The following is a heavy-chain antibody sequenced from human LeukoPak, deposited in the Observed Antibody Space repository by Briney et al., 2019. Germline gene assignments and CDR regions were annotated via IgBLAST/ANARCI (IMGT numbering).Heavy chain of an antibody. Sequence: GGSLRLSCAASGFTFSSYAMHWVRQAAGKGLEWVAVISYDGSNKYYADSVKGRFTISRDNSKNTLYLQMNSLRAEDTAVYYCARETYYDFWSGYYAYYYGMDVWGQGTTVTVSS. J-gene: IGHJ6*02. D-gene: IGHD3-3*01. CDR3: ARETYYDFWSGYYAYYYGMDV. V-gene: IGHV3-30*04. CDR2: ISYDGSNK. CDR1: GFTFSSYA.